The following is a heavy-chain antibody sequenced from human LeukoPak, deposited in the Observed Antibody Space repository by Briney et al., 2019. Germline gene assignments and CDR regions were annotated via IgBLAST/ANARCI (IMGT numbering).Heavy chain of an antibody. CDR1: GYTFTNNW. CDR2: INPTGTST. Sequence: APVKVSCKTSGYTFTNNWMHWVRQAPGQGLEWVGVINPTGTSTLYAQNFQGRVTLTRDMSTTTDYMELRSLTSEDTAVYYCARDHSVGDIAWWFDPWGQGTLVSVSS. J-gene: IGHJ5*02. V-gene: IGHV1-46*01. D-gene: IGHD3-10*01. CDR3: ARDHSVGDIAWWFDP.